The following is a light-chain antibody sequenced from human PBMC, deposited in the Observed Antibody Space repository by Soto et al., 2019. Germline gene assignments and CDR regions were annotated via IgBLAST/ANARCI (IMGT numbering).Light chain of an antibody. J-gene: IGLJ2*01. CDR1: SSNIGSKT. V-gene: IGLV1-44*01. Sequence: QAVLTQPPSASGTPGQRVTISCSGSSSNIGSKTVNWYRQLPGTAPKLLIYSNSQRPSGVPDRFSGSKSGTSASLAISGLQSEDEADYYCAAWDDSLNGYVVFGGGTKVTVL. CDR2: SNS. CDR3: AAWDDSLNGYVV.